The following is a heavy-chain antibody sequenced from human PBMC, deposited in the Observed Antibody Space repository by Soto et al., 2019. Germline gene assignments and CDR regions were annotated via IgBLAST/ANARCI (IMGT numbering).Heavy chain of an antibody. J-gene: IGHJ1*01. D-gene: IGHD2-15*01. V-gene: IGHV4-59*01. Sequence: QVQLQESGPGLVKPSETLSLTCTVSGGSISSYYWSWIRQPPGKGLEWIGYIYYSGSTNYNPSLKSRVTISVDTSKNQFSLKLSSVTAADTAVYYCARGATDLWGFQHWGQGTLVTVSS. CDR3: ARGATDLWGFQH. CDR2: IYYSGST. CDR1: GGSISSYY.